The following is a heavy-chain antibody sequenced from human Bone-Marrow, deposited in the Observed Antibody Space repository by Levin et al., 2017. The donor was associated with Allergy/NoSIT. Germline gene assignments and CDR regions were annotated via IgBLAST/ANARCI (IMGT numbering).Heavy chain of an antibody. V-gene: IGHV3-66*01. CDR3: ARDRPGVAAAGSGY. CDR1: GFTVGNNY. CDR2: IYSGGST. D-gene: IGHD6-13*01. Sequence: GGSLRLSCAVSGFTVGNNYMSWVRQAPGKGLEWVSLIYSGGSTYYADSVKGRFTIFRDSSKNTLYLQMNNLRVEDTAVYYYARDRPGVAAAGSGYCGQGTLVTVSS. J-gene: IGHJ4*02.